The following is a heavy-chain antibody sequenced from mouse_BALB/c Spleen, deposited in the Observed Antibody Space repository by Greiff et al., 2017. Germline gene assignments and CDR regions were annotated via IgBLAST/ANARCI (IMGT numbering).Heavy chain of an antibody. J-gene: IGHJ4*01. V-gene: IGHV5-6*01. CDR2: ISSGGSYT. CDR3: ARLHDGSYYAMDY. Sequence: EVKLVESGGDLVKPGGSLKLSCAASGFTFSSYGMSWVRQTPDKRLEWVATISSGGSYTYYPDSVKGRFTISRDNAKNTLYLQMSSLKSEDTAMYYCARLHDGSYYAMDYWGQGTSVTVSS. D-gene: IGHD1-2*01. CDR1: GFTFSSYG.